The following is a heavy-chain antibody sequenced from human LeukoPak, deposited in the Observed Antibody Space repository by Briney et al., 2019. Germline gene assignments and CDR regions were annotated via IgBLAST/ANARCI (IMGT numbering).Heavy chain of an antibody. J-gene: IGHJ4*02. CDR3: ASSSGYSYGYEGY. Sequence: PGGSLRLSCAASGFTVSSNYMSWVRQAPGKGLEWVSVIYSGGSTYYADSVRGRFTISRDNSKNTLYLQMNSLRAEDTAVYYCASSSGYSYGYEGYWGQGTLVTVSS. CDR1: GFTVSSNY. CDR2: IYSGGST. V-gene: IGHV3-66*01. D-gene: IGHD5-18*01.